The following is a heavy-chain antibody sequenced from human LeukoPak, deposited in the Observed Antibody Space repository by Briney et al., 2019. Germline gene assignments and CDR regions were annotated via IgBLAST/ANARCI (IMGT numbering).Heavy chain of an antibody. CDR3: VREGYCSSTSCYPHWFDP. CDR1: GYTFTSYG. CDR2: ISAYNGNT. D-gene: IGHD2-2*01. V-gene: IGHV1-18*01. J-gene: IGHJ5*02. Sequence: GASVKVSCKASGYTFTSYGISWVRQAPGQGVEWMGWISAYNGNTNYAQKLQGRVTMTTDTSTSTAYMELRSLRSDDTAVYYCVREGYCSSTSCYPHWFDPWGQGTLVTVSS.